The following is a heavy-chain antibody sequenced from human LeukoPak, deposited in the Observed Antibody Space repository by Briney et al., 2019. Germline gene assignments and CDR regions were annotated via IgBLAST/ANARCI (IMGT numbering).Heavy chain of an antibody. CDR1: GYSFTSYW. Sequence: GESLKISCKGSGYSFTSYWIGWVRQMPGKGLGWMGMIYPGDSDTRYSPSFQGQVTISADKSISTAYLQWSSLKASDTAMYYCARAPLQYCSGGSCQSPPDYWGQGTLVTVSS. CDR3: ARAPLQYCSGGSCQSPPDY. D-gene: IGHD2-15*01. J-gene: IGHJ4*02. V-gene: IGHV5-51*01. CDR2: IYPGDSDT.